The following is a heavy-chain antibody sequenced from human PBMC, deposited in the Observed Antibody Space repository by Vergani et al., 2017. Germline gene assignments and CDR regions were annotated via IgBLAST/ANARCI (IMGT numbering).Heavy chain of an antibody. V-gene: IGHV3-48*02. D-gene: IGHD3-22*01. CDR1: GFTFSSYS. Sequence: EVQLVESGGGLVQPGGSPRLSCAASGFTFSSYSMNWVRQAPGKGLEWVSYISSSSSTIYYADSVKGRFTISRDNAKNSLYLQMNSLRDEDTAVYYCASWEYYDSSGYYSSRDYWGQGTLVTVSS. CDR3: ASWEYYDSSGYYSSRDY. J-gene: IGHJ4*02. CDR2: ISSSSSTI.